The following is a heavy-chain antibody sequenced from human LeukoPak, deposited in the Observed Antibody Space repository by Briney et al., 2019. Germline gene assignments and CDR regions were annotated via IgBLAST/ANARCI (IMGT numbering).Heavy chain of an antibody. V-gene: IGHV3-7*01. Sequence: GGSLRLSCAASGFSFNGYWMAWVRQAPGKGLEWVANIKKDGSEQYYMDSVKGRFTISRDNAKNSLYLQMNGLKADDTAVYYCARDGEFDYWGQGTLVTVSS. CDR1: GFSFNGYW. CDR3: ARDGEFDY. J-gene: IGHJ4*02. CDR2: IKKDGSEQ.